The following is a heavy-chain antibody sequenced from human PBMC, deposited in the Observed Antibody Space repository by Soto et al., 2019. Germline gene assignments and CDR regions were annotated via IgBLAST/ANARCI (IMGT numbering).Heavy chain of an antibody. Sequence: PSETLSLTCAVYGGSFSGYYWSWIRQPPGKGLEWIGEINHSGSTNYNPSLKSRVTISVDTSKNQFSLKLSSVTAADTAVYYCARASTYSSSRYVARWFDPWGQGTLVTVSS. CDR3: ARASTYSSSRYVARWFDP. V-gene: IGHV4-34*01. D-gene: IGHD6-13*01. CDR2: INHSGST. J-gene: IGHJ5*02. CDR1: GGSFSGYY.